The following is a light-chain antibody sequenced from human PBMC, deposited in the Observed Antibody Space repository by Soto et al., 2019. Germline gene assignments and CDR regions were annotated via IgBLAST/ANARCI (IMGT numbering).Light chain of an antibody. J-gene: IGLJ1*01. CDR2: EVT. CDR3: SSYTNINTRACV. Sequence: QSALTQPASVSGSPGQSITISCTGTSGDIGSYNRVSWYQQHPGKAPTPIIYEVTDRPSGVSNRFSGSKSGNTASLTISGLQAEDEAEYYCSSYTNINTRACVFGTGTKVTVL. V-gene: IGLV2-14*01. CDR1: SGDIGSYNR.